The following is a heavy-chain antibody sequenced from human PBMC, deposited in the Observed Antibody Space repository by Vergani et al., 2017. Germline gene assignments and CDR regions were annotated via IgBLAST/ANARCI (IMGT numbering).Heavy chain of an antibody. V-gene: IGHV3-66*02. CDR1: GFTVSSNY. D-gene: IGHD2-2*01. Sequence: EVQLVESGGGLVPPGGSLRLSCAASGFTVSSNYMSWVRQAPGKGLEWVSVIYSGGSTYYADSVKGRFTISRDNSKNTLYLQMNSLRAEDTAVYYCARAYCSSTSCHPYYYGMDVWGQGTTVTVSS. CDR3: ARAYCSSTSCHPYYYGMDV. J-gene: IGHJ6*02. CDR2: IYSGGST.